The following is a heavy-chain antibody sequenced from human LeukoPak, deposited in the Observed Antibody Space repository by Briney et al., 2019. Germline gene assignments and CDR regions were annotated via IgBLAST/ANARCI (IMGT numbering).Heavy chain of an antibody. CDR1: GFTFSSYA. CDR3: ARGQAYYDFWSGYCPCQYFDY. D-gene: IGHD3-3*01. CDR2: IWYDGSNK. Sequence: PGGSLRLSCAASGFTFSSYAMSWVRQAPGKGLEWVAVIWYDGSNKYYADSVKGRFTISRDNSKNTLYLQMNSLRAEDTAVYYCARGQAYYDFWSGYCPCQYFDYWGQGTLVTVSS. J-gene: IGHJ4*02. V-gene: IGHV3-33*08.